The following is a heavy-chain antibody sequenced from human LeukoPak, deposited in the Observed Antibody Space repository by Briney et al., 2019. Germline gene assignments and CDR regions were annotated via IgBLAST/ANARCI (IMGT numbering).Heavy chain of an antibody. V-gene: IGHV4-4*02. CDR1: GGAITSSSR. Sequence: SETLSLSCAVSGGAITSSSRWSWVRQPPGKGLEWMGEIDHSGSTKYNPSLKSRATISVDKSKNQFSLKLTSVTAADTAVYYCARVYKYCSGTSCRRFDSWGQGTLVTVSS. D-gene: IGHD2-2*01. CDR2: IDHSGST. CDR3: ARVYKYCSGTSCRRFDS. J-gene: IGHJ5*01.